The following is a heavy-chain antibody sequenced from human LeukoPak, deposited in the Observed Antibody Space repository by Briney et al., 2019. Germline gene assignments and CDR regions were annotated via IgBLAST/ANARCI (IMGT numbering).Heavy chain of an antibody. CDR1: GGSISSGDYY. Sequence: PSQTLSLTXTVSGGSISSGDYYWSWIRQPPGKGLEWIGYIYYSGSTYYNPSLKSRVTISVDTSKNQFSLKLSSVTAADTAVYYCASWTTVSLNFDYWGQGTLVTVSS. CDR3: ASWTTVSLNFDY. V-gene: IGHV4-30-4*08. D-gene: IGHD4-11*01. J-gene: IGHJ4*02. CDR2: IYYSGST.